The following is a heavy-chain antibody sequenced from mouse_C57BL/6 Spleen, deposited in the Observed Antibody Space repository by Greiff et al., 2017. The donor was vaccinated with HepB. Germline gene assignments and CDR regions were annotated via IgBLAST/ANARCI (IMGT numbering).Heavy chain of an antibody. J-gene: IGHJ3*01. Sequence: VQLQQSGAELVRPGASVKMSCTASGFNIKDDYMHWVKQRPEQGLEWIGWIDPENGDTEYASKFQGKATITAETSSNTAYLQLSSLTSEDTAVYYCTTRDCSWFAYWGQGTLVTVSA. V-gene: IGHV14-4*01. CDR3: TTRDCSWFAY. CDR2: IDPENGDT. CDR1: GFNIKDDY.